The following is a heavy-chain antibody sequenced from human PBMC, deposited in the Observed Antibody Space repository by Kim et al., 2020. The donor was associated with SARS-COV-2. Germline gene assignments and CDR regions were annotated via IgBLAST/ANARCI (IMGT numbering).Heavy chain of an antibody. D-gene: IGHD6-19*01. V-gene: IGHV4-34*01. CDR2: INHSGST. CDR1: GGSFSGYY. J-gene: IGHJ4*02. CDR3: ASGVGDSSGHLRGSDY. Sequence: SETLSLTCAVYGGSFSGYYWSWIRQPPGKGLEWIGEINHSGSTNYNPSLKSRVTISVDTSKNQFSLKLSSVTAADTAVYYCASGVGDSSGHLRGSDYWGQGTLVTVSS.